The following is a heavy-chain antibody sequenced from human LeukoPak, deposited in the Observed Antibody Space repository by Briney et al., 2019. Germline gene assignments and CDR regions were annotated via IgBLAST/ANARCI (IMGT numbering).Heavy chain of an antibody. CDR1: GFTFSSYG. D-gene: IGHD3-16*01. V-gene: IGHV3-30*18. CDR2: MSYDVSNE. J-gene: IGHJ4*02. Sequence: GTSLRLSCAASGFTFSSYGMHWVRQAPGKGLEWVAVMSYDVSNEYYADSVKGRFTISRDNSKKMLFLQMDNLGPDDTAVYYCAKDHRVGDLGSYGFDYWGQGTLVTVSS. CDR3: AKDHRVGDLGSYGFDY.